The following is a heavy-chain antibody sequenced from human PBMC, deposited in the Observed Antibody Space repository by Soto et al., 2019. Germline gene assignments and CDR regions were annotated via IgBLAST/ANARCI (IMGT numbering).Heavy chain of an antibody. Sequence: VQLLESGGGLVQPGGSLRLSCAASGFTFSSYAMSWVRQAPGKGLEWVSGISGSGGSTYYADSVKGRFTISRDNPKNTLYLQMSSLRAEDTAVYYCAKVDYYDTSGKVDYWGQGTLVTVSS. V-gene: IGHV3-23*01. D-gene: IGHD3-22*01. J-gene: IGHJ4*02. CDR3: AKVDYYDTSGKVDY. CDR2: ISGSGGST. CDR1: GFTFSSYA.